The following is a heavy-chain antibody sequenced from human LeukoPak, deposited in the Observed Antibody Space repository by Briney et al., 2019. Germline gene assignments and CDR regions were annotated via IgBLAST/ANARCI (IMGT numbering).Heavy chain of an antibody. CDR2: ISGSGGST. CDR3: AKRYTSGSYYFDY. Sequence: GGSLRLSCAASGXTFSSYAMSWVRQPPGKGLEWVSSISGSGGSTYDADSVKGRFTISRDNSKNTLDLQMNSLRAEDTAVYYCAKRYTSGSYYFDYWGQGTLVTVSS. D-gene: IGHD3-22*01. CDR1: GXTFSSYA. J-gene: IGHJ4*02. V-gene: IGHV3-23*01.